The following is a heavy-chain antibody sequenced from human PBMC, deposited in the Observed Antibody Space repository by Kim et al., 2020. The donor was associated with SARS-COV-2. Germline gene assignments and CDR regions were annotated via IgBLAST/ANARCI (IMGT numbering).Heavy chain of an antibody. V-gene: IGHV3-23*01. CDR2: ISGSGGST. J-gene: IGHJ4*02. D-gene: IGHD6-13*01. CDR1: GFTFSSYA. CDR3: AKGKHSSWCSAGVY. Sequence: GGSLRLSCAASGFTFSSYAMSWVRQAPGKGLEWVSAISGSGGSTYYADSVKGRFTISRDNSKNTLYLQMNSLRAEDTAVYYCAKGKHSSWCSAGVYWGQGTMVTVSS.